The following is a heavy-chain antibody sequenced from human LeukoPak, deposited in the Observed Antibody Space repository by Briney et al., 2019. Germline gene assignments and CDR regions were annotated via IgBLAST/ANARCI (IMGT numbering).Heavy chain of an antibody. CDR1: GFTITNAW. CDR3: IKERDYDILTGYYNTLDY. J-gene: IGHJ4*02. D-gene: IGHD3-9*01. CDR2: LKSKTDGGTT. Sequence: GGSLRLSCAASGFTITNAWMSWVRQAPGKGLEWVGRLKSKTDGGTTDYPAPVKGRFTISRDGSQNTMYLQMNSLKTEDTAVYYCIKERDYDILTGYYNTLDYWGQGTLVTVSS. V-gene: IGHV3-15*01.